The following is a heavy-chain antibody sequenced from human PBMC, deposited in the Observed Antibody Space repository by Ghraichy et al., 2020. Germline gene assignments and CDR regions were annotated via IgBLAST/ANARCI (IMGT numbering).Heavy chain of an antibody. CDR1: GFTFSTYS. Sequence: GRSLRLSCAASGFTFSTYSMNWVRQAPGKGLEWISYISSSSSGIYYADSVKGRFTISRDNAKKSLYLQMNSLRDEDTAVYYCARSGYTSGWPAFDYWGQGTLVTVSS. D-gene: IGHD6-19*01. V-gene: IGHV3-48*02. CDR2: ISSSSSGI. CDR3: ARSGYTSGWPAFDY. J-gene: IGHJ4*02.